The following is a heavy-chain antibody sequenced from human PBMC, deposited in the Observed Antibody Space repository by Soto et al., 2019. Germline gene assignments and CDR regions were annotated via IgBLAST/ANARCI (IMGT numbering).Heavy chain of an antibody. J-gene: IGHJ4*02. CDR3: ARIPEATVTAFDY. CDR1: GGSNSSGGYY. Sequence: QVQLQESGPGLVRPSQTLSLTCTVSGGSNSSGGYYWSWIRQHPGKGLEWFGYIYYSGSTYYNPSLRRRVSISVDTPKNQCSLKLTSVTAADTAVYYCARIPEATVTAFDYWGQGTLVTVSS. D-gene: IGHD4-17*01. CDR2: IYYSGST. V-gene: IGHV4-31*03.